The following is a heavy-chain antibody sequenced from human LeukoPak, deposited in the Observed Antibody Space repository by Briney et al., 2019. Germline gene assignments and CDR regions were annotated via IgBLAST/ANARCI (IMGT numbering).Heavy chain of an antibody. V-gene: IGHV1-18*01. CDR3: ARAQGYISSWYDGFGAFDI. J-gene: IGHJ3*02. CDR1: GYTFTSYG. D-gene: IGHD6-13*01. CDR2: IGAYNGNT. Sequence: ASVNLSCKASGYTFTSYGISWVRQAHGQGLEWMGCIGAYNGNTNYAQKLQGRVTMTTDTSTSTAYMELRSLRYDDTAVYYCARAQGYISSWYDGFGAFDIWGQGTMVTVSS.